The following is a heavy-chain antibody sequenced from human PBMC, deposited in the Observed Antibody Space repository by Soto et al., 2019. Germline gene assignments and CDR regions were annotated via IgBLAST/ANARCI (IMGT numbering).Heavy chain of an antibody. J-gene: IGHJ4*02. CDR1: GGSVSSGSYY. V-gene: IGHV4-61*01. CDR2: IYYSGST. D-gene: IGHD3-22*01. CDR3: ARVVPVRGYYSYYFDY. Sequence: PSETLSLTCTVSGGSVSSGSYYWSWIRQPPGKGLEWIGYIYYSGSTNYNPSLKSRVTISVDTSKNQFSLKLSSVTAADTAVYYCARVVPVRGYYSYYFDYWGQGTLVTISS.